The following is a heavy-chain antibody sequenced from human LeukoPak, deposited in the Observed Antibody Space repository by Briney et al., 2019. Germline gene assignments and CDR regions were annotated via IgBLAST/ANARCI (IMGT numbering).Heavy chain of an antibody. CDR3: ARGARGYSYG. V-gene: IGHV4-30-4*01. CDR2: IYCSGNT. D-gene: IGHD5-18*01. Sequence: SETLSLTCTVSGGSPSSGAYDWSWLRQPPGKGLEWIGYIYCSGNTYYNPSLRSRVTISVDTSKNQFSLKLSSVTAADTAVYYWARGARGYSYGWGQGTLVTVSS. CDR1: GGSPSSGAYD. J-gene: IGHJ4*02.